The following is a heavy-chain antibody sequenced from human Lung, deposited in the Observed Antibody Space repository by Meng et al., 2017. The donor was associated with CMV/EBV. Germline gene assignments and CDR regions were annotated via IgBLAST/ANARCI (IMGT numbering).Heavy chain of an antibody. Sequence: VQWVGTGLVHPSGILFLSCRVSGGSISSCNWWSWVRQPTGKGLEWIGEIYYSGSTNYIPSLKSRVTISGDKSKNQFSLKLSSVTAADTAVYYCARVVTALWGYYFDYWGQGTLVTVSS. J-gene: IGHJ4*02. V-gene: IGHV4-4*02. CDR3: ARVVTALWGYYFDY. CDR2: IYYSGST. CDR1: GGSISSCNW. D-gene: IGHD2-21*02.